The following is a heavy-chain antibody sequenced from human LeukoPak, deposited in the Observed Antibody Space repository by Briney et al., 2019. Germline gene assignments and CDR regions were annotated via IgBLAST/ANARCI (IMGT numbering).Heavy chain of an antibody. V-gene: IGHV4-38-2*02. CDR3: SRDYGSGNYDSNTYMDV. J-gene: IGHJ6*03. CDR2: IYHSGST. CDR1: GYSISSGYY. Sequence: SETLSLTCTVSGYSISSGYYWGWVRQPPGKGLEWIGSIYHSGSTYYHPSLKSRLTMSVDTSKNKFSLKLRSVTAADTAVYYCSRDYGSGNYDSNTYMDVWGKGTTVTVSS. D-gene: IGHD3-10*01.